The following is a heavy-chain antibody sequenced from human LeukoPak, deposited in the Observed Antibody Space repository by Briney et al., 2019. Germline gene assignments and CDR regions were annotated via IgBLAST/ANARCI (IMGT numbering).Heavy chain of an antibody. D-gene: IGHD3-22*01. CDR3: ARRVYYYDSSGYYYSVYAFDI. CDR2: IYHSGST. V-gene: IGHV4-38-2*01. J-gene: IGHJ3*02. CDR1: GYSISSGYY. Sequence: KPSETLSLTCAVSGYSISSGYYWGWIRPPPGKGLEWIGSIYHSGSTYYNPSLKSRVTISVDTSKNQFSLKLSSVTAADTAVYCCARRVYYYDSSGYYYSVYAFDIWGQGTMVTVSS.